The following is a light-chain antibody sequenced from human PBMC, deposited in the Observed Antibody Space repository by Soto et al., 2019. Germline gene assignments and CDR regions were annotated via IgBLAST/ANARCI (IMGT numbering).Light chain of an antibody. CDR2: DAS. CDR3: QQRGNWPLS. Sequence: EIVLTQSPATLSLSPGDRATLSCRASQGIRSYLAWYQQKPGQAPRLLIYDASNRATGIPGRFSGSGSGTDFTLTISSLEPEDFAVYYCQQRGNWPLSFGGGTKVEIK. V-gene: IGKV3-11*01. CDR1: QGIRSY. J-gene: IGKJ4*01.